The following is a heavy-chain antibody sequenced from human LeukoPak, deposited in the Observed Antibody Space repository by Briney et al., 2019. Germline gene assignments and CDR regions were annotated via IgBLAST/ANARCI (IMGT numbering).Heavy chain of an antibody. CDR2: ISYDGSNK. V-gene: IGHV3-30-3*01. CDR3: ARDGCSGGSCYYYYYGMDV. D-gene: IGHD2-15*01. J-gene: IGHJ6*02. Sequence: LSLTCTVSGGSISSSSYYWGWIRQPPGKGLEWVAVISYDGSNKYYADSVKGRFTISRDNSKNTLYLQMNSLRAEDTAVYYCARDGCSGGSCYYYYYGMDVWGQGTTVTVSS. CDR1: GGSISSSS.